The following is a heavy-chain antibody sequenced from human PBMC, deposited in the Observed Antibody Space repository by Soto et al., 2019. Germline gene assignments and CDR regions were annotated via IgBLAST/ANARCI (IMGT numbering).Heavy chain of an antibody. CDR3: ARVRDRGSYYSFDQ. Sequence: SETLSLTCTVSGGSITSTDDYWNWIRQHPGKGLEWIGYIYNSRTTYYSPSFNSRGTISLDTSQNQFSLKLTFVTAADTAIYYCARVRDRGSYYSFDQWGQGSLVTVSS. V-gene: IGHV4-31*03. CDR2: IYNSRTT. J-gene: IGHJ4*02. CDR1: GGSITSTDDY. D-gene: IGHD1-26*01.